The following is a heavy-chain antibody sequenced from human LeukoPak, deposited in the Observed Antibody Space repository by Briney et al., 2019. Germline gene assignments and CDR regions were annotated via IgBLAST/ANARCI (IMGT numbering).Heavy chain of an antibody. CDR3: AKGDNNILTGYYNSFDS. Sequence: GGSLRLSCEASGFTFSSYWMSWVRQAPGKGLEWVANIKRDGSEKYYVDSVKGRFTISRDNAKNSLYLQMNSLRAEDTALFYCAKGDNNILTGYYNSFDSWGQGTLVTVSS. CDR2: IKRDGSEK. D-gene: IGHD3-9*01. V-gene: IGHV3-7*01. CDR1: GFTFSSYW. J-gene: IGHJ4*02.